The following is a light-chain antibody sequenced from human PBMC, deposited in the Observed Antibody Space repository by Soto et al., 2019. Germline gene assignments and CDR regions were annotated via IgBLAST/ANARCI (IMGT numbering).Light chain of an antibody. Sequence: DLQMTQSPSSLSASVGDRVTITCRASQGINNHLAWFQQKPGKVPKVLIYAASTLQSGIPSRFSGSGSGTDFTLTITIMKPEYVATYYCQNYKNDPPADTFGGGTKVEIK. CDR3: QNYKNDPPADT. V-gene: IGKV1-27*01. J-gene: IGKJ4*01. CDR2: AAS. CDR1: QGINNH.